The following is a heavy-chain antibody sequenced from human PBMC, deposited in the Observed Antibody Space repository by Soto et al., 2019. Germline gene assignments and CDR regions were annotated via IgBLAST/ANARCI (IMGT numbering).Heavy chain of an antibody. CDR1: GFTVSSNY. Sequence: GGSLRLSCAASGFTVSSNYMSWVRQAPGKGLEWVSSISSSSSYIYYADSVKGRFTISRDNAKNSLYLQMNSLRAEDTAVYYCAREDSDSSGWKRRSWGQGTPVTVYS. V-gene: IGHV3-21*01. CDR3: AREDSDSSGWKRRS. D-gene: IGHD6-19*01. J-gene: IGHJ5*02. CDR2: ISSSSSYI.